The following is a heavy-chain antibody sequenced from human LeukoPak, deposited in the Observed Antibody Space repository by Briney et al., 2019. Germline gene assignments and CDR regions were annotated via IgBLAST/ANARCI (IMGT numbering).Heavy chain of an antibody. CDR3: ARDHLEGSSSWYSDY. CDR2: IYHSGST. V-gene: IGHV4-4*02. Sequence: TLETLSLTCAVSGGSISSSNWWSWVRQPPGKGLEWIGEIYHSGSTNYNPSLKSRVTISVDKSKNQFSLKLSSVTAADTAVYYCARDHLEGSSSWYSDYWGQGTLVTVSS. D-gene: IGHD6-13*01. J-gene: IGHJ4*02. CDR1: GGSISSSNW.